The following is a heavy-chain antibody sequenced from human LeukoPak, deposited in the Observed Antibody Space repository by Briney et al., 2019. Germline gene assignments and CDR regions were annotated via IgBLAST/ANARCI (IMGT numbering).Heavy chain of an antibody. J-gene: IGHJ4*02. V-gene: IGHV4-4*09. CDR2: IYLSANT. CDR1: GGPISAYY. Sequence: SETLSLTCTVSGGPISAYYWNRVRQPPGKGLEWIGYIYLSANTNYNPSLKSRVTISVDTSKNQFSLRLTSVTAADTAVYYCTRRLRTYFDYWGQGTLVTVSS. CDR3: TRRLRTYFDY.